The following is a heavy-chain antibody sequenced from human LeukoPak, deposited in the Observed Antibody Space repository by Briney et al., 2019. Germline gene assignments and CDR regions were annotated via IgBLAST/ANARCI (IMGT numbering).Heavy chain of an antibody. J-gene: IGHJ5*02. D-gene: IGHD2-2*01. CDR2: LSGGGGST. CDR3: AGFSFVSAAMKSWFDP. CDR1: GFTFSSYG. Sequence: GGTLRLSCAASGFTFSSYGMSWVRQAPGKGLEWVSALSGGGGSTYYADSVKGRFTISRDNSKNTLYLQMNSLRAEDTAVYYCAGFSFVSAAMKSWFDPWGQGTLVTVSS. V-gene: IGHV3-23*01.